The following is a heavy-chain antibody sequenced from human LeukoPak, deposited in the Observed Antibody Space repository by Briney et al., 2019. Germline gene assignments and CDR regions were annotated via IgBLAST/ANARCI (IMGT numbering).Heavy chain of an antibody. CDR3: ARGLGGMGGPDDAFDI. CDR2: TRNKANSYTT. CDR1: GFTFSDLY. J-gene: IGHJ3*02. V-gene: IGHV3-72*01. D-gene: IGHD1-26*01. Sequence: GGSRRPSWAAAGFTFSDLYTDWVRHLAGKVMGWVGCTRNKANSYTTKYAASVKGRVTISRDASKSSLYMQMNRLKTEDTAVYYCARGLGGMGGPDDAFDIWGQGTMVTVSS.